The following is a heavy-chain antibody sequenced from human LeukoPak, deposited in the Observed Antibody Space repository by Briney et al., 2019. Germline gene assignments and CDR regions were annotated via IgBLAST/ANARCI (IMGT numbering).Heavy chain of an antibody. CDR3: ARDLRRAGDWYFDH. CDR1: GGSISSSSYY. D-gene: IGHD2-21*01. Sequence: SETLSLTCTVSGGSISSSSYYWGWIRQPPGKGLEWIGSIYYSGSTYYNPSLKSRVTISVDRSKNQFSLKLSSVTAADTAVYYCARDLRRAGDWYFDHWGQGTLVTVSS. CDR2: IYYSGST. J-gene: IGHJ4*02. V-gene: IGHV4-39*07.